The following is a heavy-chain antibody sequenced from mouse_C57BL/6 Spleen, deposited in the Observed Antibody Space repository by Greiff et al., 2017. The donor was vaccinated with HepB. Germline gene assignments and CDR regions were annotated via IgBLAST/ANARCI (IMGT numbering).Heavy chain of an antibody. CDR2: INPGSGGT. CDR3: ARFDLLGFAY. CDR1: GYTFTNYL. J-gene: IGHJ2*01. Sequence: VQLQQSGAELVRPGTSVKVSCKASGYTFTNYLIEWVKQRPGQGLEWIGVINPGSGGTNYNEKFKGKATLTADKTSSTAYMQLSSLTSEDSAVYFCARFDLLGFAYWGQGTTLTVSS. V-gene: IGHV1-54*01. D-gene: IGHD2-1*01.